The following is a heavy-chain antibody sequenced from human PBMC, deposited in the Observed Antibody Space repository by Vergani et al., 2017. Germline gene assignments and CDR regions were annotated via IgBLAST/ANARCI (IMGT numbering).Heavy chain of an antibody. D-gene: IGHD3-3*01. J-gene: IGHJ2*01. V-gene: IGHV4-61*02. CDR3: ARYSRDDFWSGFNWYFDF. CDR1: GGSISSGSYY. CDR2: IYTSGST. Sequence: QVQLQESGPGLVKPSQTLSLTCTVSGGSISSGSYYWSWIRQPAGKGLEWIGRIYTSGSTNYNPSLKSRVTISVDTSKNQFSLKLSSVTAADTAVYYCARYSRDDFWSGFNWYFDFWGRGTLVTVSS.